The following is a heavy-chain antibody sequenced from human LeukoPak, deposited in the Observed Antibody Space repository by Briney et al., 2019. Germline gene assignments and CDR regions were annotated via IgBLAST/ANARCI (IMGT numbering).Heavy chain of an antibody. CDR3: ARDQGAVAGYYYGMDV. J-gene: IGHJ6*02. D-gene: IGHD6-19*01. CDR1: GYTFTSYA. Sequence: ASVKVSCKAAGYTFTSYAMNWVRQAPGQGLEWMGGIIPIFGTANYAQKFQGRVTITADESTSTAYMELSSLRSEDTAVYYCARDQGAVAGYYYGMDVWGQGTTVTVSS. CDR2: IIPIFGTA. V-gene: IGHV1-69*13.